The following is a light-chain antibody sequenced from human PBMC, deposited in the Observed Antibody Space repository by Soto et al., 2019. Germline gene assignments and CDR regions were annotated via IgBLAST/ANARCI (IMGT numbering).Light chain of an antibody. CDR2: GAS. CDR1: QSVSSSY. V-gene: IGKV3-20*01. Sequence: EIVLTQSPGTLSLSPGERANLSCRASQSVSSSYLAWYQQKPGQAPRLLIYGASSRATGIPDRFSGSGSGTDFTVTISRLEPEDFEVYYCQQYGSQRVFGPGTKVDIK. CDR3: QQYGSQRV. J-gene: IGKJ3*01.